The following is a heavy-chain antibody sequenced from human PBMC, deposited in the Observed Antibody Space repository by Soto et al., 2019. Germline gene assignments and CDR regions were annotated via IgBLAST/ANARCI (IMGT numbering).Heavy chain of an antibody. CDR1: GDSITNGGYY. D-gene: IGHD5-18*01. CDR3: ARSIQEGFDP. V-gene: IGHV4-30-4*01. Sequence: PSETLSLTCVVSGDSITNGGYYWSWFSQPQGKDLEWLSYIYYNGITHYNPSLKSGVTISLDPSKNHFSLKMTSVTGAETAVDSCARSIQEGFDPWGQGTLVTVSS. J-gene: IGHJ5*02. CDR2: IYYNGIT.